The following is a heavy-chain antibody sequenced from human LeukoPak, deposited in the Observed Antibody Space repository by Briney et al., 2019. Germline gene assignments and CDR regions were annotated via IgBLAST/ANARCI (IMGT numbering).Heavy chain of an antibody. J-gene: IGHJ4*02. CDR2: ISSSGSTI. CDR1: GFTFTDYY. D-gene: IGHD1-26*01. CDR3: ASMMPWEPLDY. V-gene: IGHV3-11*01. Sequence: GGSLSLSCSASGFTFTDYYISWIRQAPGKGLEWVSYISSSGSTIYYAYSVKGRFTISSDNAKNSLYLQMNSLTAEDTAVYYCASMMPWEPLDYWGQGTLVTVSS.